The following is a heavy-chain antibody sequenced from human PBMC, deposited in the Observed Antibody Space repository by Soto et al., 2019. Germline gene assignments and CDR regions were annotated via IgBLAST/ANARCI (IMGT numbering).Heavy chain of an antibody. J-gene: IGHJ4*02. D-gene: IGHD3-3*01. CDR3: ARGSVDYNFWSGYYSRFYYFDF. CDR1: GGSFSGYY. CDR2: INHSGIT. V-gene: IGHV4-34*01. Sequence: QVHLQQWGAGLLKSSETLSLTCAVYGGSFSGYYWSWIRQPPGKGLEWIGEINHSGITNYNPSLKSRVTISVDTSKNQFSLNLASMTAADTAVDYCARGSVDYNFWSGYYSRFYYFDFWGQGTLVTVSS.